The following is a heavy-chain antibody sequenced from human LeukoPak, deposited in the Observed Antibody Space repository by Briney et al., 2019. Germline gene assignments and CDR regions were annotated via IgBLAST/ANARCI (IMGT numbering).Heavy chain of an antibody. CDR1: GFTFRAYT. J-gene: IGHJ4*02. V-gene: IGHV3-21*01. CDR2: ISASGSDI. CDR3: AREGGGLTVAGRRGIDY. Sequence: GESLRLSCAASGFTFRAYTFNWVRQTPGKGLEWVSVISASGSDIYYAGPMKGRFTVSRDNSKNSLYLQMSSLRDKDTAIYYCAREGGGLTVAGRRGIDYWGQGSLVIVSS. D-gene: IGHD6-19*01.